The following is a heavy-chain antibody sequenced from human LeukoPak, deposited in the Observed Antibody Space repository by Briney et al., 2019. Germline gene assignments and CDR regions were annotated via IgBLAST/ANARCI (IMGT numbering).Heavy chain of an antibody. V-gene: IGHV4-59*08. CDR2: VSYSGST. CDR3: ARSNDFWTGTDYFDY. Sequence: PSETLSLTCTVSGGSISRYYWNWIRQPPGKGLEWIGYVSYSGSTNYNPSLKSPVTISVDTSKNQFSLNLSSVTAADTAVYYCARSNDFWTGTDYFDYWGQGTLVIVSS. D-gene: IGHD3/OR15-3a*01. J-gene: IGHJ4*02. CDR1: GGSISRYY.